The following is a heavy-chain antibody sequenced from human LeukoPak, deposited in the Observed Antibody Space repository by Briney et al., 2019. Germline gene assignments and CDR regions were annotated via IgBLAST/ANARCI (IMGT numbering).Heavy chain of an antibody. J-gene: IGHJ4*02. CDR2: ISYSGST. CDR1: GGSVSSGDYW. D-gene: IGHD1-26*01. Sequence: SETLSLTCTVSGGSVSSGDYWWSWIRQRPGQGLAWIGFISYSGSTYYNPSLKSRVTISVGTSKNQFSLKLTSMTAADTAVYYCAKSPSGSPFDYWGQGTLVTVSS. CDR3: AKSPSGSPFDY. V-gene: IGHV4-31*03.